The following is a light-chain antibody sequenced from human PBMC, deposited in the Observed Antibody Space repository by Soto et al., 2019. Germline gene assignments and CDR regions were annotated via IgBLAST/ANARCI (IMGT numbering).Light chain of an antibody. V-gene: IGLV2-14*01. Sequence: QSALTQPASVSGSPGQSITISCTGTSSDVGGYNYVSWYQQHPGKAPKLMIYEVSNRPSGVSNRFSGSKSGNTASLTISGLQAEDEADYYCRSYTSSSGVFGTGTKLTVL. CDR3: RSYTSSSGV. CDR2: EVS. CDR1: SSDVGGYNY. J-gene: IGLJ1*01.